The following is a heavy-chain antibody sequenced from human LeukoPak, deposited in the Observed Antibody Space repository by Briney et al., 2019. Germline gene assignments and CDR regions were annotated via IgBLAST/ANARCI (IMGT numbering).Heavy chain of an antibody. CDR3: ARARFGELGVPDFDY. V-gene: IGHV3-30*04. Sequence: GRSLRLSCAASGFTFSSYAMHWVRQAPGKGLEWVAVISYDGSNKYYADSVKGRFTISRDKSKNMLYVQMNSLRAEDTAVYYCARARFGELGVPDFDYWGQGTLVTVSS. J-gene: IGHJ4*02. CDR2: ISYDGSNK. CDR1: GFTFSSYA. D-gene: IGHD3-10*01.